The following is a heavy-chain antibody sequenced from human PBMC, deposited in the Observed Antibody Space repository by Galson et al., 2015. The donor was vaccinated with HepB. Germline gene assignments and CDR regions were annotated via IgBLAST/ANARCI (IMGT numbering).Heavy chain of an antibody. CDR3: ARGGRVVPAARGWFDP. D-gene: IGHD2-2*01. J-gene: IGHJ5*02. V-gene: IGHV1-2*04. CDR2: INPNSGGT. Sequence: SVKVSCKASGYTFTGYYMHWVRQAPGQGLGWMGWINPNSGGTNYAQKFQGWVTMTRDTSISTAYMELSRLRSDDTAVYYRARGGRVVPAARGWFDPWGQGTLVTVSS. CDR1: GYTFTGYY.